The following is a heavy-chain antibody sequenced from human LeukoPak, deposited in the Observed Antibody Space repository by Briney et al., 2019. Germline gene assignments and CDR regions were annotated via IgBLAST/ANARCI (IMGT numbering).Heavy chain of an antibody. CDR1: GGSFSGYY. Sequence: KPSETLSLTCAVYGGSFSGYYWSWIRQPPGKGLEWIGEINHSGSTNYNPSLKSRVTISADTSKNQFSLKLSSVTAADTAVYFCARGPPTDYYDSSGFYYVFDYWGQGTLVTVSS. CDR2: INHSGST. J-gene: IGHJ4*02. V-gene: IGHV4-34*01. CDR3: ARGPPTDYYDSSGFYYVFDY. D-gene: IGHD3-22*01.